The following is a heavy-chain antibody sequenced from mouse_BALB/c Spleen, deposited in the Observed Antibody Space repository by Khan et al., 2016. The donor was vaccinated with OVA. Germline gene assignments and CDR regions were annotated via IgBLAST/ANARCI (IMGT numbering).Heavy chain of an antibody. CDR2: IFPGTGTT. V-gene: IGHV1S132*01. CDR1: GYTFTNYW. CDR3: ARGYFGNYDLAY. Sequence: QVQLQQSGAELAKPGASVKLSCRTSGYTFTNYWIQWVKQRPGQGLGWIGQIFPGTGTTYYNENFKGKATLTIDTSSSTVYMHLSSLTSEDSAVYVWARGYFGNYDLAYGGQGTLVTVSA. D-gene: IGHD2-1*01. J-gene: IGHJ3*01.